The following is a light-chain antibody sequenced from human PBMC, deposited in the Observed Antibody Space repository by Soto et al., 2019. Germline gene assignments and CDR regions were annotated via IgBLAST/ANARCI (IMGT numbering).Light chain of an antibody. V-gene: IGKV3-20*01. Sequence: EILITQSPATLSVSPGERATLSCKTSQSRGSNFLAWDQPQPGKAPRLLIYASSNRATGIPDRLSGSASGTDFTLPINRLEPEDFAVYYCQLYGISPHFGQGTRLEIK. CDR3: QLYGISPH. CDR1: QSRGSNF. J-gene: IGKJ5*01. CDR2: ASS.